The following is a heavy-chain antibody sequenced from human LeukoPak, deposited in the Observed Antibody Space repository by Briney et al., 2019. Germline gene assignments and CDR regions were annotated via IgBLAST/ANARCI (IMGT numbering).Heavy chain of an antibody. CDR2: ISYDGSNK. CDR3: AKDGNWARFED. D-gene: IGHD7-27*01. Sequence: PGGSLRLSCVASGFTFSSYAMHWVRQAPGKGLEWEAVISYDGSNKYYADSVKGRFTISRDNSKNMVWLQINSPTAEDTATYYCAKDGNWARFEDWGQGTLVTVSS. CDR1: GFTFSSYA. V-gene: IGHV3-30*04. J-gene: IGHJ4*02.